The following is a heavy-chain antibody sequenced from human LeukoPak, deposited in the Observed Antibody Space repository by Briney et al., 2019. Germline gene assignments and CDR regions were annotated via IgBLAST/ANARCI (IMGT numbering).Heavy chain of an antibody. Sequence: GGSRRLTWPASGFTFSNAWMSWVRQAPGKGLEWVGRIKSKTDGGTTDYAAPVKGRFTNSRDDSKNTLYLQMNSLKTENTAVYYCSHYYDSSGYYPSDYWGQGTLVTVSS. J-gene: IGHJ4*02. V-gene: IGHV3-15*01. CDR2: IKSKTDGGTT. D-gene: IGHD3-22*01. CDR1: GFTFSNAW. CDR3: SHYYDSSGYYPSDY.